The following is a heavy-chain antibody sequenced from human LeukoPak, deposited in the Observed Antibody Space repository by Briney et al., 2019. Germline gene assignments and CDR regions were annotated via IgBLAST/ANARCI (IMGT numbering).Heavy chain of an antibody. CDR2: IYYSGSN. D-gene: IGHD5-18*01. J-gene: IGHJ4*02. V-gene: IGHV4-59*01. CDR1: GGSISSYY. Sequence: SETLSLTCTVSGGSISSYYWSWIRQPPGKGLEWIGYIYYSGSNNYNPSLKSRVTISIDTSKNQFSLNLSSVTAADTAVYYCARGASGYSYGWGQGTLVTVSS. CDR3: ARGASGYSYG.